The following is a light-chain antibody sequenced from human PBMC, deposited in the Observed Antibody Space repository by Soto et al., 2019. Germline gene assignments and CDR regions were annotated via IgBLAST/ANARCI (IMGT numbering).Light chain of an antibody. CDR3: QQYDSFPRT. V-gene: IGKV4-1*01. Sequence: DIVMTQSPDSLAVSLGERATINCKSSQSVLFSSNNKNYLAWYQQKPGQPPKLLIYWASIRESGVPDRFSGSGSGTDFTLTISSLQAEDVAVYYCQQYDSFPRTFGQGTKVEIK. J-gene: IGKJ1*01. CDR2: WAS. CDR1: QSVLFSSNNKNY.